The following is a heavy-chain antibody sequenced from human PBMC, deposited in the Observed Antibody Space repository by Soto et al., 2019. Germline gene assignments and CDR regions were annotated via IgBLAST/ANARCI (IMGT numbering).Heavy chain of an antibody. D-gene: IGHD3-16*01. CDR2: ISYDGSNK. CDR1: GFTFSSYG. J-gene: IGHJ6*02. Sequence: GGSLRLSCAASGFTFSSYGMHWVRQAPGKGLEWVAVISYDGSNKYYADSVKGRFTISRDNSKNTLYLQMNSLRAEDTAVYYCAKDEGDYYYYGMDVWGQGTTVTVSS. CDR3: AKDEGDYYYYGMDV. V-gene: IGHV3-30*18.